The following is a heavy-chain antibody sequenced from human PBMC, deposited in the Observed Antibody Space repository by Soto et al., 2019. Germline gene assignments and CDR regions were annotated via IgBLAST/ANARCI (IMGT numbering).Heavy chain of an antibody. CDR2: IGGRDGST. CDR3: AREDSGWYGEFFQY. D-gene: IGHD6-19*01. V-gene: IGHV3-23*01. J-gene: IGHJ1*01. Sequence: DVQLLESGGALVQPGGSLRLSCAASGFTFSSYAMAWVRQAPGKGLEWVSKIGGRDGSTDYADAVKGRFTISRDNSKNTLHLQISSLRGEDMAVYYCAREDSGWYGEFFQYWGQGTLVTVSS. CDR1: GFTFSSYA.